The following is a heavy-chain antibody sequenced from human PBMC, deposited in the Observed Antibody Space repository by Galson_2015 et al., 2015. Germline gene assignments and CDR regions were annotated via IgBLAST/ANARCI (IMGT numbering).Heavy chain of an antibody. Sequence: SLRLSCAASGFTFSSYEMNWVRQAPGKGLEWVSYISSSGSTIYYVDSVKGRFTISRDNAKNSLYLQMNSLRAEDTAVYYCASQPGWGAGGWFDPWGQGTLVTVSS. V-gene: IGHV3-48*03. CDR2: ISSSGSTI. D-gene: IGHD2-8*02. J-gene: IGHJ5*02. CDR3: ASQPGWGAGGWFDP. CDR1: GFTFSSYE.